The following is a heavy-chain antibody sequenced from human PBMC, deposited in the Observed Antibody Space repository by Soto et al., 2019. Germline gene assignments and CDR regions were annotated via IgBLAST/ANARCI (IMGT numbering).Heavy chain of an antibody. Sequence: PSETLSLTCTVSGGSISSYYWSWIRQPPGKGLEWIGYIYYSGSTNYNPSLKSRVTISVDTSKNQFSLKLSSVTAADTAVYYCARGGAAAGTRYYYYYYGMDVWGQGTTVTVSS. D-gene: IGHD6-13*01. CDR1: GGSISSYY. CDR2: IYYSGST. CDR3: ARGGAAAGTRYYYYYYGMDV. J-gene: IGHJ6*02. V-gene: IGHV4-59*01.